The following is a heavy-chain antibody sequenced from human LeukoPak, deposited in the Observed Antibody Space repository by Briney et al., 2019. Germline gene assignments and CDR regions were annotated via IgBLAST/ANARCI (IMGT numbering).Heavy chain of an antibody. Sequence: PSETLSLTCTVSDGSISSYYWTWIRQPPGKGLEWIGYIYYSGSTNCNPSLKSRVTISVDTSKTQFSLKLTSVTAADTAVYYCARVGGSSGWYGLDYWGQGTLVSVSS. CDR2: IYYSGST. J-gene: IGHJ4*02. V-gene: IGHV4-59*01. CDR3: ARVGGSSGWYGLDY. CDR1: DGSISSYY. D-gene: IGHD6-19*01.